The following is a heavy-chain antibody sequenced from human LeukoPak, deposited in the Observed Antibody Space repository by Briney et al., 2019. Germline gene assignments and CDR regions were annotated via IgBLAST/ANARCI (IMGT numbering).Heavy chain of an antibody. Sequence: PSETLSLTCAVYGGSFSGYYWSWIRQPPGKGLEWIGEINHSGSTNYNPSLKSRVTISVDTSKNQFSLKLSSVTAAYPAVYYCARQGEAGRSVDYWGQGTPVSVSS. CDR1: GGSFSGYY. D-gene: IGHD1-26*01. CDR3: ARQGEAGRSVDY. J-gene: IGHJ4*02. V-gene: IGHV4-34*01. CDR2: INHSGST.